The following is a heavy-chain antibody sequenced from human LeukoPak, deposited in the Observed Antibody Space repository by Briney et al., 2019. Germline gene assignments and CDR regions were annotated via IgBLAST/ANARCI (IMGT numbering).Heavy chain of an antibody. V-gene: IGHV4-59*01. CDR1: GGSISPYY. Sequence: SETLSLTCAVSGGSISPYYWMWIRQPPEKGLEWIGYISYSGSTSFNPSLKRRVTISLDTSTNQVSLKLRSVAAADTAVYYCARAGSYRLTTTLWGQGTLVTVSS. CDR3: ARAGSYRLTTTL. J-gene: IGHJ4*02. D-gene: IGHD4-17*01. CDR2: ISYSGST.